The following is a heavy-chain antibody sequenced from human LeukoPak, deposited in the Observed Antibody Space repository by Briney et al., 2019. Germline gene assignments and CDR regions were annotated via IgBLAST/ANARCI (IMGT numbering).Heavy chain of an antibody. CDR1: GFTFSTYA. D-gene: IGHD3-16*01. CDR3: AKASWVSSADAVL. Sequence: GGSLRLSCEASGFTFSTYAMTWVRQTPGKGLEWVSSISGSGESTYYTDSVKGRFTLSRDHSRNTVYLQLSNLRVEDTAVYYCAKASWVSSADAVLWGQGTLVTVS. J-gene: IGHJ4*02. V-gene: IGHV3-23*01. CDR2: ISGSGEST.